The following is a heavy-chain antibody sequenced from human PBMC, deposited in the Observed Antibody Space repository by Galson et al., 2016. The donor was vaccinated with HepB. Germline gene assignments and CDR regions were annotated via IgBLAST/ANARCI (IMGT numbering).Heavy chain of an antibody. J-gene: IGHJ5*02. V-gene: IGHV3-33*03. D-gene: IGHD4-17*01. CDR1: GFTFSSYG. CDR3: VSQVYGDFGT. CDR2: IWYDGSNK. Sequence: SLRLSCAASGFTFSSYGMHWVRQAPGKGLEWVAVIWYDGSNKYYADSVKGRFTISRDNAKNSLYLQMNSLRADDTAVYYCVSQVYGDFGTWGQGTLVTVSS.